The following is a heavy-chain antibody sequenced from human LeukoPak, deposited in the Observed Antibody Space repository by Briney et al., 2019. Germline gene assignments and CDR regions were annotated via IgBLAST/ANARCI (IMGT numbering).Heavy chain of an antibody. CDR1: GFTFSSYA. V-gene: IGHV3-23*01. CDR2: ISGSGGST. D-gene: IGHD3-22*01. Sequence: PGGSLRLSCAASGFTFSSYAMSWVRQAPGKGLEWVSAISGSGGSTYYADSVKGRFTISRDNPKNTLYLQMNSLRAEDTAVYYCAKDERYYDSSGYPFDYWGQGTLVTVSS. CDR3: AKDERYYDSSGYPFDY. J-gene: IGHJ4*02.